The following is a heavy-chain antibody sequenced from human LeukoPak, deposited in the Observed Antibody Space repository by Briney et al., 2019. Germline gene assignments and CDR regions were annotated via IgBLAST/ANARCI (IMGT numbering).Heavy chain of an antibody. Sequence: ASMKVSCKASGYTFTSYDINWVRQATGQGLEWMGWMNPNSGNTGYAQKFQGRVTMTRNTSISTAYMELSSLRSKDKAVYYCAGDGGYGGSRAFDIWGQGTMVTVSS. J-gene: IGHJ3*02. V-gene: IGHV1-8*01. CDR1: GYTFTSYD. D-gene: IGHD1-26*01. CDR3: AGDGGYGGSRAFDI. CDR2: MNPNSGNT.